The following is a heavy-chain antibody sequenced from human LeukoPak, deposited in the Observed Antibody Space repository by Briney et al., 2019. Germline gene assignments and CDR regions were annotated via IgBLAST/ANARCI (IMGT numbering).Heavy chain of an antibody. CDR2: IKEDGSEK. CDR1: GFTSSNYW. CDR3: ASGRQLGY. V-gene: IGHV3-7*01. Sequence: TGGSLRLSCAASGFTSSNYWMSWVRQASGKGLEWVANIKEDGSEKYYVDSVKGRFTISRDNAKNSLYLQMNSLRAEDTAIYYCASGRQLGYWGQGTLVTVSS. D-gene: IGHD6-6*01. J-gene: IGHJ4*02.